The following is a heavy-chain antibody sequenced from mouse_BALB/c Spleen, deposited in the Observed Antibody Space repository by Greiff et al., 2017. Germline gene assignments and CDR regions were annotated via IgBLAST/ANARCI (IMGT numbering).Heavy chain of an antibody. CDR2: ISSGGSYT. Sequence: EVKLMESGGDLVKPGGSLKLSCAASGFTFSSYGMSWVRQTPDKRLEWVATISSGGSYTYYPDSVKGRFTISRDNAKNTLYLQMSSLKSEDTAMYYCARQGPYYRYDGYYAMDYWGQGTSVTVSS. J-gene: IGHJ4*01. V-gene: IGHV5-6*01. D-gene: IGHD2-14*01. CDR1: GFTFSSYG. CDR3: ARQGPYYRYDGYYAMDY.